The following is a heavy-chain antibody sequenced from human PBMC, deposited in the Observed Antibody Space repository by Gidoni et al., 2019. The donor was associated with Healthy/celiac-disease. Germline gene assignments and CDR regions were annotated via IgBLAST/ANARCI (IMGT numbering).Heavy chain of an antibody. V-gene: IGHV3-66*01. J-gene: IGHJ3*02. CDR2: TYSGVST. D-gene: IGHD5-12*01. CDR1: GFTVSSNY. CDR3: ASGGVATTGHDAFDI. Sequence: EVQLVESGGGLVKPGGSLRLSCAASGFTVSSNYMSWVRQAPGKGLEWVSVTYSGVSTYYADSVKGRFTISRDNSMNTLYLQMNSLRAEDTAVYYCASGGVATTGHDAFDIWGQVTMVTVSS.